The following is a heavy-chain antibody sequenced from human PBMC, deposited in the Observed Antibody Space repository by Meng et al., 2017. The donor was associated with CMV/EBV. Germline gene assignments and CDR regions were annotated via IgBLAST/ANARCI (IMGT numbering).Heavy chain of an antibody. CDR1: GFTFSNYW. Sequence: LSLTCAASGFTFSNYWMSWVRQAPGKGLEWVANIKQDGSEKYYVDSVKGRFTISRDNAKNSLYLQMNSPRAEDTAVYYCARFRLHNWLDPWGQGTPVTVSS. V-gene: IGHV3-7*01. J-gene: IGHJ5*02. CDR3: ARFRLHNWLDP. D-gene: IGHD4-11*01. CDR2: IKQDGSEK.